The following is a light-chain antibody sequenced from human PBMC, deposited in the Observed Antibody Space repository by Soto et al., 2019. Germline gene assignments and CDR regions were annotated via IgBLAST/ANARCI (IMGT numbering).Light chain of an antibody. J-gene: IGLJ1*01. Sequence: QSALTPPASVSGSPGHSITISCTGTSSDVGGYNYVSWYQQHPGKAPKLMIYDVSNRPSGVSNRFSGSKSGNTASLTISGLQAEDEADYYCSSYTSSSGYVFGTGTKVTVL. CDR3: SSYTSSSGYV. CDR2: DVS. CDR1: SSDVGGYNY. V-gene: IGLV2-14*01.